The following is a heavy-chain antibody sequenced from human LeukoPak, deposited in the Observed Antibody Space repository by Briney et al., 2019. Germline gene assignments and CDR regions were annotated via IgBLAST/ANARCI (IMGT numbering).Heavy chain of an antibody. J-gene: IGHJ4*02. Sequence: SGTLSLTCGVSGGSISNTNWWTWVRQPPGKGLEWIGEFHLQRIPNYNPSLKSRLAISVDKSENHISLKLTSVTAADTAVYYCAREGGPYRPLDYSGQGTLVTV. CDR1: GGSISNTNW. V-gene: IGHV4-4*02. CDR3: AREGGPYRPLDY. CDR2: FHLQRIP.